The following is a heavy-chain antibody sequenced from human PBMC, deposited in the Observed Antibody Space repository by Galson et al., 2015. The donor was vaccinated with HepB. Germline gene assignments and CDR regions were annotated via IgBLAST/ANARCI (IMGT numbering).Heavy chain of an antibody. V-gene: IGHV4-61*01. CDR3: AREGIVGATTWIGI. Sequence: ETLSLTCTVSGGSVSSGSHYWSWIRQPPGKGLEWIGYIYYSGSTDYNPSLKSRVTISVDTSKNQFSLKLSSVTAADTAVYYCAREGIVGATTWIGIWGQGTMVTVSS. J-gene: IGHJ3*02. D-gene: IGHD1-26*01. CDR1: GGSVSSGSHY. CDR2: IYYSGST.